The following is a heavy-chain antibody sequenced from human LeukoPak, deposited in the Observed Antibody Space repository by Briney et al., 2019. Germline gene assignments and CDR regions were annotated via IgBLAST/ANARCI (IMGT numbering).Heavy chain of an antibody. Sequence: GASVKVSCKASGYNFAHHHTHWVRQAPGQGLEWMGSLNPNTGDTLLAQKFQGRVTMTRDTSITVGYMELSSLTFDDTGVYYCARDPDSGPDLWGQGTLVTVAS. V-gene: IGHV1-2*02. J-gene: IGHJ4*02. CDR3: ARDPDSGPDL. CDR1: GYNFAHHH. D-gene: IGHD2-15*01. CDR2: LNPNTGDT.